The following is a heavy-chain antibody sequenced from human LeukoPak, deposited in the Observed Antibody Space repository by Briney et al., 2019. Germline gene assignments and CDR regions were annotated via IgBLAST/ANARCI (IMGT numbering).Heavy chain of an antibody. CDR2: ISAYNGNT. CDR1: GYTFTSYG. D-gene: IGHD3-3*01. Sequence: ASVKVSCKASGYTFTSYGISWVRQAPGQGLEWMGWISAYNGNTNYAQKLQGRVTMTTDTSTSTAYMELRSLRSDGTAVYYCARDRTTYYDFWSGYSSFDYWGQGTLVTVSS. J-gene: IGHJ4*02. CDR3: ARDRTTYYDFWSGYSSFDY. V-gene: IGHV1-18*01.